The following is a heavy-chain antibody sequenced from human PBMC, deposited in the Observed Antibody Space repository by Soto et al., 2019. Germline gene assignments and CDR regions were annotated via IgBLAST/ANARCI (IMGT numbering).Heavy chain of an antibody. Sequence: SETLSLTCTVSGGPISSYYWSWIRQPPGKGLEWIGYIYNSGSTNYNPSLKSRVTISVDTSKNQFSLKLSSVTAADTAVYYCAYGDSRGPFDPWGQGTLVTVSS. CDR3: AYGDSRGPFDP. CDR2: IYNSGST. J-gene: IGHJ5*02. V-gene: IGHV4-59*01. D-gene: IGHD4-17*01. CDR1: GGPISSYY.